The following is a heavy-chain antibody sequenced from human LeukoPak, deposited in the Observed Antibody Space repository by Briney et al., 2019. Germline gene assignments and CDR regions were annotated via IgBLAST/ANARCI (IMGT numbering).Heavy chain of an antibody. CDR2: ISVSGGST. J-gene: IGHJ3*02. CDR3: ALNGREVPSGAFDI. CDR1: GFTFSNYA. V-gene: IGHV3-23*01. D-gene: IGHD3-16*02. Sequence: GGSLRPSCAASGFTFSNYALSWVRQAPGKGLEWVSAISVSGGSTYYADSVKGRFTISRENSKNTLYLQMTSLRAEDTAVYDCALNGREVPSGAFDIWGQGTMVTVSS.